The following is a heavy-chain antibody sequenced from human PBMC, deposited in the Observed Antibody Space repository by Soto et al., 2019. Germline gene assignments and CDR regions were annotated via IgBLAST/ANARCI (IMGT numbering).Heavy chain of an antibody. CDR3: ARVGEMATISPPPSSTHFDY. CDR1: GGSINSSSYY. V-gene: IGHV4-39*02. D-gene: IGHD5-12*01. Sequence: PSETLSLTCTVSGGSINSSSYYWGWIRQPPGKGLKWIGSIYYSGSTYYNTSLKSRVTISVDPPKNHFFLRLSSVLAADTAVYYCARVGEMATISPPPSSTHFDYWGQETLVTVSS. CDR2: IYYSGST. J-gene: IGHJ4*02.